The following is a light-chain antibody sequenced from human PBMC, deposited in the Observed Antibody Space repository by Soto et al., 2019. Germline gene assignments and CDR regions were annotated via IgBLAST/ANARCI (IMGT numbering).Light chain of an antibody. Sequence: EIVLTQSPDTLSLSPGERATLSCRASQSVSSNYLAWYQQIPGQAPRPLIYGASNRATGIPDRFSGSGSGTDFTLTISRLEPEDFAVYYCQQYGSSPITFGQGTRLEIK. J-gene: IGKJ5*01. CDR2: GAS. CDR1: QSVSSNY. V-gene: IGKV3-20*01. CDR3: QQYGSSPIT.